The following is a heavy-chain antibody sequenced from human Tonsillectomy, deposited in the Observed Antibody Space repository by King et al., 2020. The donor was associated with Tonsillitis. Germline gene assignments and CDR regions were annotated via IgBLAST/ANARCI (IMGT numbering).Heavy chain of an antibody. CDR2: ILYDGSTE. CDR1: GFTFSSYG. V-gene: IGHV3-30*18. CDR3: AKDSSSSQYYLDD. Sequence: VQLVESGGGVVQPGRSLRLSCASSGFTFSSYGMHWVRQASGKGLEWGVFILYDGSTEYYADSVKGRFTISRVNSKNTLYVQMNSLRAEDTAVYYCAKDSSSSQYYLDDWGQGTLVTVSA. J-gene: IGHJ4*02. D-gene: IGHD6-6*01.